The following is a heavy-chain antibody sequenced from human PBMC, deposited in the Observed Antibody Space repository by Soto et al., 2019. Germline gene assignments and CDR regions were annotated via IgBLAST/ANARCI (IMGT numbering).Heavy chain of an antibody. Sequence: QVQLVESGGGLVKPGGSLRLSCAASGFSFSDYYMTWIRQAPGTGLEWLSYISSSGYSIYYADSVKGRFTISRENAKNSVYLQIDSLRAEDSAVYYCARDNRSLWNGYYSRYDYYGMDVWGEVTSFTVSS. D-gene: IGHD3-3*01. V-gene: IGHV3-11*01. CDR1: GFSFSDYY. J-gene: IGHJ6*04. CDR2: ISSSGYSI. CDR3: ARDNRSLWNGYYSRYDYYGMDV.